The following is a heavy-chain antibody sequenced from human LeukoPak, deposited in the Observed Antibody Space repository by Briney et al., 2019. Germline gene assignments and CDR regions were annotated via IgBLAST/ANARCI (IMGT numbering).Heavy chain of an antibody. J-gene: IGHJ4*02. Sequence: SETLSLTCTVSGGSISSSSYYWGWIRQPPGKGLEWIGSIYYSGSTYYNPSLKSRVTISVDTSKNQFSLKLSSVTAADTAVYYCARDFAGADYWGQGTLVTVSS. V-gene: IGHV4-39*07. CDR2: IYYSGST. CDR3: ARDFAGADY. CDR1: GGSISSSSYY.